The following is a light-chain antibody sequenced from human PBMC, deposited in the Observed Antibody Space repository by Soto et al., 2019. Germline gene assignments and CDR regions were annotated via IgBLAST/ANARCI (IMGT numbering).Light chain of an antibody. CDR2: EVS. V-gene: IGLV2-23*02. CDR3: CSYAGSSTYV. CDR1: RRYVGSYNL. J-gene: IGLJ1*01. Sequence: SVLTPPASVSGFPWPSITISFPGNRRYVGSYNLVSWYQQHPGKAPKLMIYEVSKRPSGVSNRFSGSKSGNAASLTISGLQAEDEADYYCCSYAGSSTYVFGTGTKVTVL.